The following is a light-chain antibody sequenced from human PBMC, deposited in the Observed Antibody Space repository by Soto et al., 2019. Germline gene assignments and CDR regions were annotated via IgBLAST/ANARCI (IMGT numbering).Light chain of an antibody. CDR1: SSDVGSYNL. CDR2: EGS. V-gene: IGLV2-23*01. J-gene: IGLJ1*01. Sequence: QSVLTQPASVSGSPGQSITISCTGTSSDVGSYNLVSWYQQHPGKAPKLMIYEGSKRPSGVSNRFPGSKSGNTASLTISGLQAEDEADYYCCSYADSSTYVFGTGTELTVL. CDR3: CSYADSSTYV.